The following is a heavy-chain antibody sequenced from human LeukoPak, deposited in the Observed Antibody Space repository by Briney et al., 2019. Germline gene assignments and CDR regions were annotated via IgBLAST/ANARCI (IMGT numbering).Heavy chain of an antibody. CDR1: GGSISSSSHY. CDR3: ARSGQQQWRRDFDY. D-gene: IGHD1/OR15-1a*01. CDR2: IYYSGGT. V-gene: IGHV4-39*01. J-gene: IGHJ4*02. Sequence: PSETLSLTCTVSGGSISSSSHYWGWIRQPPGKGLEWIGSIYYSGGTYYNPSLKSRVTISLHTSKKQFSLNLNSVTAADTAVYYCARSGQQQWRRDFDYWGQGTLVTVSS.